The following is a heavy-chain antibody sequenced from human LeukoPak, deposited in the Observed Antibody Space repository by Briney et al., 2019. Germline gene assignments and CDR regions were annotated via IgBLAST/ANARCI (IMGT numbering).Heavy chain of an antibody. CDR2: INAYNGNT. J-gene: IGHJ6*02. Sequence: ASVKVSCKASGGTFTSYGISWVRQAPGQGLEWMGWINAYNGNTNYAQKLQGRVTMTTDTSTSTAYMELRSLRSDDTAVYYCARAFKTMPSAYYYGMDVWGQGTTVTVSS. V-gene: IGHV1-18*01. CDR3: ARAFKTMPSAYYYGMDV. D-gene: IGHD2-2*01. CDR1: GGTFTSYG.